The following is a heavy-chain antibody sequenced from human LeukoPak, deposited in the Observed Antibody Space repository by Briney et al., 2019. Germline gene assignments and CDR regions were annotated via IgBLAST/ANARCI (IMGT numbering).Heavy chain of an antibody. CDR3: ARYSRMNYYNGMDV. J-gene: IGHJ6*02. CDR2: MNPNSGNT. D-gene: IGHD5-18*01. Sequence: ASVKVSCKASGYTFTNYDLNWVRQATGQGLEWMGRMNPNSGNTGSAQKFQGRVTMTRNTSISTAYMELSSLRSEDTAVYYCARYSRMNYYNGMDVWGQGTTVTVSS. V-gene: IGHV1-8*01. CDR1: GYTFTNYD.